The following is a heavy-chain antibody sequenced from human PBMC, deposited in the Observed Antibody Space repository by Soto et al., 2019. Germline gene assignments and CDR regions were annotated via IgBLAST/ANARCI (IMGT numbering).Heavy chain of an antibody. D-gene: IGHD5-12*01. V-gene: IGHV1-69*12. J-gene: IGHJ6*02. Sequence: QVQLVQSGAEEKKPGSSVKVSCKASGGTFSSHGISWVRQAPGQGLEWMGGIVPIFGTADDAQRFRGRVTITADESTSTAYMELSSLRSEDTAVYYCARGRYSGYDMPDTYYYYNYGMDVWGQGTTVTVSS. CDR1: GGTFSSHG. CDR3: ARGRYSGYDMPDTYYYYNYGMDV. CDR2: IVPIFGTA.